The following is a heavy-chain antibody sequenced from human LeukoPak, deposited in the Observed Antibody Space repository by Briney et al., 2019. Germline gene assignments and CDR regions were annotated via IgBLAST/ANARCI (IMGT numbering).Heavy chain of an antibody. CDR2: IFYSGST. CDR3: ARAKYYYGSGSPYYFDY. J-gene: IGHJ4*02. D-gene: IGHD3-10*01. V-gene: IGHV4-59*01. Sequence: SETLSLTCTVSGASIYGYYWSWIRQPPGKGLEWIGSIFYSGSTDYNPSLKSRVTISVGTSKNQFSLKLTSVTAADTAVYYCARAKYYYGSGSPYYFDYWGQGTLVTVSS. CDR1: GASIYGYY.